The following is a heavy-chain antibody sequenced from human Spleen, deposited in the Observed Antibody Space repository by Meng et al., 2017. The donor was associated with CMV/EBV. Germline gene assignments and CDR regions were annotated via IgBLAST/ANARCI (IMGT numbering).Heavy chain of an antibody. Sequence: SQTLSLTCAVDGGSFSGYYYRWIRQPPGKGLEWIGEINHRGNTNYNPSLKSRVTISEDMSKKQFSLNLTSVTAADTAVYYCARDADYDLGYFQHWGQGSLVTVSS. CDR3: ARDADYDLGYFQH. J-gene: IGHJ1*01. CDR2: INHRGNT. CDR1: GGSFSGYY. D-gene: IGHD3-3*01. V-gene: IGHV4-34*01.